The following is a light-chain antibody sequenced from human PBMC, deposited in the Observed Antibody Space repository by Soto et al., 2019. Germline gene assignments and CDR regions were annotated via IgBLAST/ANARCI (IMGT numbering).Light chain of an antibody. Sequence: EIVMTQSPGTLCLSPVERATLSCRASQSVSSSYLAWYQQKPGQAPRVXIYGASSRATGIPDRVSGSGSGTDFTLTISRLQPEDFEVYYCQQYGSSPYTFGGGTKVDIK. V-gene: IGKV3-20*01. CDR1: QSVSSSY. CDR2: GAS. CDR3: QQYGSSPYT. J-gene: IGKJ4*01.